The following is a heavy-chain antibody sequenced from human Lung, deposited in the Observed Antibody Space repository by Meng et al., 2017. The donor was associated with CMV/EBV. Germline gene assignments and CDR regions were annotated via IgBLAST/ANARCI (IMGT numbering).Heavy chain of an antibody. CDR2: ISTSGGDT. D-gene: IGHD4/OR15-4a*01. CDR3: ANLGRTIRDY. V-gene: IGHV3-23*01. J-gene: IGHJ4*02. CDR1: GFTFSSHA. Sequence: GESLKISCAASGFTFSSHALSWVRQASGKGLEWVSSISTSGGDTYHADSVKGRFTISRDNSKKTLYLQMNSLRAENTGVYYCANLGRTIRDYWGQGTLVTVSS.